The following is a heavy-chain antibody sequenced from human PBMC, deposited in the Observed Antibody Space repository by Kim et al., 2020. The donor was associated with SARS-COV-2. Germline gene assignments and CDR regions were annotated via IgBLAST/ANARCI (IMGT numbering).Heavy chain of an antibody. CDR3: ARETATIRYFDY. V-gene: IGHV1-46*01. J-gene: IGHJ4*02. D-gene: IGHD5-12*01. CDR1: GYTFTTYF. CDR2: INPSGGGT. Sequence: ASVKVSCKASGYTFTTYFLHWVRQAPGQGLEWMGVINPSGGGTNYAQNFQGRVTMTRDTSTSTLYMDLSSLRSEDTAVYYCARETATIRYFDYWGQGTLVTVSS.